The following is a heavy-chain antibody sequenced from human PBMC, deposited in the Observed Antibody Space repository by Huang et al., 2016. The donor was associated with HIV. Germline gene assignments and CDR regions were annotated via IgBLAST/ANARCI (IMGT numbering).Heavy chain of an antibody. CDR1: NGSFSGFY. D-gene: IGHD5-18*01. CDR2: INHSGTP. J-gene: IGHJ6*03. CDR3: ARKKRGYSPSGMDV. Sequence: QVQLQQWGAGLLKPSETLSLTCTIYNGSFSGFYWSWVRQSPEKGLEWIGEINHSGTPNYNPSLKIRVTMSVDTSKNQFSLRLTSVTAADTAVYYCARKKRGYSPSGMDVWGKGNTVIVSS. V-gene: IGHV4-34*01.